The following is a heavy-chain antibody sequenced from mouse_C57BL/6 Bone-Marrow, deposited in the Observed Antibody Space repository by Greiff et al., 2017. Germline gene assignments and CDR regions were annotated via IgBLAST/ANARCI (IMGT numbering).Heavy chain of an antibody. CDR3: ASSRYYFYY. J-gene: IGHJ2*01. CDR2: IYPRSGNT. V-gene: IGHV1-81*01. CDR1: GYTFTSYG. Sequence: QVQLQQSGAELARPGASVKLSCKASGYTFTSYGISWVKQRTGQGLEWIGEIYPRSGNTYYNEKFKGKATLTADKSSSTAYMELRSLTSEDSAVYFCASSRYYFYYWGQGTTLTVSP.